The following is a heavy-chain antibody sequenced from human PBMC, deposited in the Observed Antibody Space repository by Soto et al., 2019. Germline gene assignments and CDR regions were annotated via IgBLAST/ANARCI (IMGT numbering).Heavy chain of an antibody. Sequence: PGGSLRLSCAASGFTFSDYYMSWIRQAPGKGLEWVSYISSSGSTIYYADSVKGRFAISRDNAKNSLYLQMNSLRAEDTAVYYCATAYCGGDCGLDYWGQGTLVTVSS. D-gene: IGHD2-21*01. CDR2: ISSSGSTI. J-gene: IGHJ4*02. CDR3: ATAYCGGDCGLDY. CDR1: GFTFSDYY. V-gene: IGHV3-11*01.